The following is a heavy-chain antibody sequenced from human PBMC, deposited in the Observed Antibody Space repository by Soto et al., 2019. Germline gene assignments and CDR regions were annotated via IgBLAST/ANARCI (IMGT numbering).Heavy chain of an antibody. D-gene: IGHD3-22*01. CDR2: INHSGNT. CDR1: GGSFSGYF. CDR3: ARGLRDSSGYYHVHYCQH. J-gene: IGHJ1*01. Sequence: QVQLHQWGAGLLKPSDTLSLTCAGYGGSFSGYFWTWIRQPPVKGLEWIGEINHSGNTNYSPSRKSLITTSVDTSKNQFSLKLSSVTAADTAVYYCARGLRDSSGYYHVHYCQHWCHGTLVTGSS. V-gene: IGHV4-34*01.